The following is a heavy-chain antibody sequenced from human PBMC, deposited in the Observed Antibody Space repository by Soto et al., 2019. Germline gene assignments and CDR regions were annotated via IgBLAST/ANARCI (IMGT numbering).Heavy chain of an antibody. D-gene: IGHD4-17*01. J-gene: IGHJ6*02. CDR2: IIPIFGTA. V-gene: IGHV1-69*13. CDR1: GGTFSSYA. Sequence: ASVKVSCKASGGTFSSYAISWVRQAPGQRLEWMGGIIPIFGTANYAQKFQGRVTITADESTSTAYMELSSLRSEDTAVYYCARGTNLAAGDYVYYYYYYGMDVWGQGTTVTVSS. CDR3: ARGTNLAAGDYVYYYYYYGMDV.